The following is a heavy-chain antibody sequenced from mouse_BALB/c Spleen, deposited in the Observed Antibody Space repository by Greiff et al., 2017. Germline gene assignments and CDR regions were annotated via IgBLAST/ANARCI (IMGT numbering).Heavy chain of an antibody. J-gene: IGHJ4*01. V-gene: IGHV14-3*02. CDR1: GFNIKDTY. Sequence: VHVKQSGAELVKPGASVKLSCTASGFNIKDTYMHWVKQRPEQGLEWIGRIDPANGNTKYDPKFQGKATITADTSSNTAYLQLSSLTSEDTAVYYCARETLYYYAMDYWGQGTSVTVSS. CDR3: ARETLYYYAMDY. CDR2: IDPANGNT. D-gene: IGHD6-5*01.